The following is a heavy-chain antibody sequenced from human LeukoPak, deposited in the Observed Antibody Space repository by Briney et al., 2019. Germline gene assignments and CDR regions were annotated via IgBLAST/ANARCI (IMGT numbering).Heavy chain of an antibody. Sequence: GASVKVSCKASGYTFTSYYMHWVRQAPGQGLEWMGIINPSGGSTSYAQKFQGRVTMTRDMSTSTVYMELSSLRSEDTAVYYCARGGGQLEPYNRNWFDPWGQGTLVTVSS. D-gene: IGHD1-1*01. CDR2: INPSGGST. V-gene: IGHV1-46*01. J-gene: IGHJ5*02. CDR1: GYTFTSYY. CDR3: ARGGGQLEPYNRNWFDP.